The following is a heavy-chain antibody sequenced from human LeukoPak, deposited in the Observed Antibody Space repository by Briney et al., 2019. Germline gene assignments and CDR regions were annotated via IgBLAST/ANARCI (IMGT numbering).Heavy chain of an antibody. CDR2: IYYSGST. Sequence: GSLRLSCAASGFTFSSYSMTWVRQPPGKGLEWIGSIYYSGSTYYNPSLKSRVTISVDTSKNQFSLKLSSVTAADTAVYYCARSSSWYEGWFDPWGQGTLVTVSS. V-gene: IGHV4-39*07. J-gene: IGHJ5*02. D-gene: IGHD6-13*01. CDR3: ARSSSWYEGWFDP. CDR1: GFTFSSYS.